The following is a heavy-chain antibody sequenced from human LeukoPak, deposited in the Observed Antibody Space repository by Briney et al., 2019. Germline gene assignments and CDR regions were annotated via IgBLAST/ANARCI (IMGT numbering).Heavy chain of an antibody. V-gene: IGHV4-4*07. Sequence: SETLSLTCTVSGGSISSYYWSWIRQPAGKGLEGMGRIYTSGSTNYNPSLKSRVTMSVDTSKNQFSLKLSSVTAADTAVYYCARSYYDSSGYEFDYWGQGTLVTVSS. CDR2: IYTSGST. J-gene: IGHJ4*02. D-gene: IGHD3-22*01. CDR1: GGSISSYY. CDR3: ARSYYDSSGYEFDY.